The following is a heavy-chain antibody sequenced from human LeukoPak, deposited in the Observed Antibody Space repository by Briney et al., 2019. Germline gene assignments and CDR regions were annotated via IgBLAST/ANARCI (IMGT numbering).Heavy chain of an antibody. CDR2: ISGSGGST. J-gene: IGHJ4*02. CDR3: AEWLFADHYFDY. CDR1: GFTFSGYA. D-gene: IGHD3-3*01. V-gene: IGHV3-23*01. Sequence: PGGSLRLSCAASGFTFSGYAMSWVRQAPGKGLEWVSAISGSGGSTYYADSVKGRFTISRDNSKNTLYLQMNSLRAEDTAVYYCAEWLFADHYFDYWGQGTLVTVSS.